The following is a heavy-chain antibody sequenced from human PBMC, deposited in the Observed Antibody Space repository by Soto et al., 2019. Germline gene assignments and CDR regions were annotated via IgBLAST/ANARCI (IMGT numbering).Heavy chain of an antibody. CDR3: ARDVETSMDGLNYFDP. Sequence: GSLRLSCAASGFTFSSYTMNWVRQAPGKGLEWVSSISSSGSYTHYADSVKGRFTISRDNAKNSLFLQMDSLRAEDTAVYYCARDVETSMDGLNYFDPWGQGTLVTVSS. CDR2: ISSSGSYT. J-gene: IGHJ5*02. CDR1: GFTFSSYT. D-gene: IGHD5-18*01. V-gene: IGHV3-21*01.